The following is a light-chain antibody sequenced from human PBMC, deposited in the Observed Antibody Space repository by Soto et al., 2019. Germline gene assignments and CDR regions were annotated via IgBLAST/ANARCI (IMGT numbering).Light chain of an antibody. J-gene: IGLJ2*01. CDR1: SSDVGSYNL. Sequence: QSALTQPASVSGSPGQSITISCTGTSSDVGSYNLVSWYQQQPGRAPKLMIFEVSKRPSGVSNRFSASKSGNTASLTISGLQAEDEADYYCCSYAGSSTLIFGGGTKLTVL. CDR2: EVS. CDR3: CSYAGSSTLI. V-gene: IGLV2-23*02.